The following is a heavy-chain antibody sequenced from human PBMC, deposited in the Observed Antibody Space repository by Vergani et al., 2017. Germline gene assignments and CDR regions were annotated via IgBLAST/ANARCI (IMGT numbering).Heavy chain of an antibody. CDR1: GGTFSSYT. CDR2: IIPILGIA. Sequence: QVQLVQSGAEVKKPGSSVKVSCKASGGTFSSYTISWVRQAPGQGLEWMGRIIPILGIANYAQKFQGRVTITADKSTSTAYMELSSLRCEDTAGYYCARFGSGSDYNSPYYYYGMDVGGQGTTVTVSS. CDR3: ARFGSGSDYNSPYYYYGMDV. V-gene: IGHV1-69*02. J-gene: IGHJ6*02. D-gene: IGHD3-10*01.